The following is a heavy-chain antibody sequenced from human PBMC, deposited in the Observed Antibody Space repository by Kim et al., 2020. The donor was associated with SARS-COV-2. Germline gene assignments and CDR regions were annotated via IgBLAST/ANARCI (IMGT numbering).Heavy chain of an antibody. Sequence: GESLKISCKGSGYSFTSYWISWVRQMPGKGLEWMGRIDPSDSYTNYSPSFQGHVTISADKSISTAYLQWSSLKASDTAMYYCARHVVEVVVPAATYSYGAPDDYWGQGTLVTVSS. CDR1: GYSFTSYW. CDR3: ARHVVEVVVPAATYSYGAPDDY. CDR2: IDPSDSYT. J-gene: IGHJ4*02. V-gene: IGHV5-10-1*01. D-gene: IGHD2-2*01.